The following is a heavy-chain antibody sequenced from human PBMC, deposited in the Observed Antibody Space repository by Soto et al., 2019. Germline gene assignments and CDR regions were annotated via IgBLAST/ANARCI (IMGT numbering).Heavy chain of an antibody. D-gene: IGHD4-17*01. J-gene: IGHJ4*02. CDR3: ARLPDYGGNAEGDY. CDR1: GGTFSSYA. V-gene: IGHV1-69*13. CDR2: IIPIFGTA. Sequence: GASVKVSCKASGGTFSSYAISWVRQAPGQGLEWMGGIIPIFGTANYAQKFQGRVTITADESTSTAYMELSSLRSEDTAVYYCARLPDYGGNAEGDYWGQGTLVTVSS.